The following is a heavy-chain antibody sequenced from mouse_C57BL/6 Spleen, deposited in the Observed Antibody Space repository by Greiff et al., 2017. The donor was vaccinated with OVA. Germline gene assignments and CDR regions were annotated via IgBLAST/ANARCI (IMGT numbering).Heavy chain of an antibody. CDR3: ARRITTVVAHWYFDV. Sequence: VQLQQSGPELVKPGASVKLSCKASGYTFTSYDINWVKQRPGQGLEWIGWIYPRDGSTKYNEKFKGKATLTVDTSSSTAYMELHSLTSEDSAVYFCARRITTVVAHWYFDVWGTGTTVTVSS. D-gene: IGHD1-1*01. CDR1: GYTFTSYD. CDR2: IYPRDGST. V-gene: IGHV1-85*01. J-gene: IGHJ1*03.